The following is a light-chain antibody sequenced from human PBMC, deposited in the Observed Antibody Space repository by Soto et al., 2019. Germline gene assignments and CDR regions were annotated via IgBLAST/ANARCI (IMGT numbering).Light chain of an antibody. Sequence: EIVLTQSPATLSLSPGERATLSCRASQSVSRHLAWYQQKPGQAPRLLIYGASTRATGIPGRFSGSGSGTEFTLTISSLQSEDFAVYYCQQYNSWPFTFGPGTKVDIK. CDR1: QSVSRH. CDR3: QQYNSWPFT. J-gene: IGKJ3*01. V-gene: IGKV3-15*01. CDR2: GAS.